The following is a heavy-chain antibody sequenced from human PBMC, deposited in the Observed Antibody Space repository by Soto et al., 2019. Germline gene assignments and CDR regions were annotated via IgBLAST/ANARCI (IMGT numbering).Heavy chain of an antibody. Sequence: QLQLQESGPGLVKPSETLSLTCIVSGGSITRNNHYWGWVRQSPGKGLEWIGCILYSGRNNYNPSPRSRVTLSVETCKNQFSPKMSSVTAADTALYYCALLGSSGWYQGSYFDYWGQGTLVTVSS. D-gene: IGHD6-19*01. CDR3: ALLGSSGWYQGSYFDY. J-gene: IGHJ4*02. V-gene: IGHV4-39*01. CDR2: ILYSGRN. CDR1: GGSITRNNHY.